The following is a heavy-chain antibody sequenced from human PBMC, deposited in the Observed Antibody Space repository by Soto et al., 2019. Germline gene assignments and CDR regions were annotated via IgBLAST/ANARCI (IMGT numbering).Heavy chain of an antibody. CDR1: GGSISSGGYY. J-gene: IGHJ5*02. Sequence: SETLSLTCTVSGGSISSGGYYWSWIRQHPGKGLEWIGYIYYSGSTYYNPSLKSRVTISVDTSKNQFSLKLSSVTAADTAVYYCARTDWYYYGSGSYYPFDPWGQGTLVTVSS. D-gene: IGHD3-10*01. V-gene: IGHV4-31*03. CDR3: ARTDWYYYGSGSYYPFDP. CDR2: IYYSGST.